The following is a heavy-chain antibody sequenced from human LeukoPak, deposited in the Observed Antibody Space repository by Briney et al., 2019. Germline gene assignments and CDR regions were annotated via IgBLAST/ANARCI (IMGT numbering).Heavy chain of an antibody. J-gene: IGHJ4*02. Sequence: GGSLRLSCAASGFTFSSYSMNWVRQAPGKGLEWVSYISSSSGTIYYADSVKGRFTISRDNAKNSLYLQENSLRPEDTAVYYCARGLNSGVGPAAYWGQGTLVTVSS. D-gene: IGHD6-13*01. V-gene: IGHV3-48*01. CDR3: ARGLNSGVGPAAY. CDR1: GFTFSSYS. CDR2: ISSSSGTI.